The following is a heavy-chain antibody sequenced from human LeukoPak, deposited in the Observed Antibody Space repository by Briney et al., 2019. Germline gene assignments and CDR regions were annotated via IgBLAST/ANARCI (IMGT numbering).Heavy chain of an antibody. CDR3: ARLNYFDSSGYCRGFDY. CDR1: GFTFSSFW. J-gene: IGHJ4*02. Sequence: GGSLRLSCAASGFTFSSFWMSWVRQAPGKGLEWVANISQDGSEKYYVDSVKGRFTISRDNAKNSLYLQMNSLRAEDTAVYFCARLNYFDSSGYCRGFDYWGQGTLVTVSS. CDR2: ISQDGSEK. V-gene: IGHV3-7*01. D-gene: IGHD3-22*01.